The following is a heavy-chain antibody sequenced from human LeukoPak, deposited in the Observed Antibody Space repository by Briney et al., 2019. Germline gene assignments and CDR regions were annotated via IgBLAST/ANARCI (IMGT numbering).Heavy chain of an antibody. CDR2: VNEDGSAK. V-gene: IGHV3-7*01. D-gene: IGHD1-1*01. Sequence: GGSLRLSCVVSGLTFSNYWMIWVRQAPGKGLESVAIVNEDGSAKYYSDSVKGRFTISRDNARNSLYLEMNSLRAEDTAVYYCARDYWRSIDHWGQGTLVTVSS. CDR3: ARDYWRSIDH. J-gene: IGHJ4*02. CDR1: GLTFSNYW.